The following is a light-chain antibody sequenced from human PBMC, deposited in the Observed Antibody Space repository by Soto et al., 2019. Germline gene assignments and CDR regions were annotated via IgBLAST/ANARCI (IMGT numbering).Light chain of an antibody. CDR3: CSYAGSSTLYV. CDR1: SSDVGGYNY. J-gene: IGLJ1*01. CDR2: DVS. V-gene: IGLV2-11*01. Sequence: QSVLTQPRSVSGSPGQSVTISCTGTSSDVGGYNYVSWYQQHPGKAPKPLIYDVSKRPSGVPDRFSGSKSGNTASLTISGLQADDEADYYCCSYAGSSTLYVFGTGTKVTVL.